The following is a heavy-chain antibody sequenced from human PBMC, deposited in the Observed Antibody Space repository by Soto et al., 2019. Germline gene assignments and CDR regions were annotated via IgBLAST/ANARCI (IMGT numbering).Heavy chain of an antibody. J-gene: IGHJ4*02. D-gene: IGHD2-21*02. CDR1: GYTFTSYD. CDR3: ARGGGIVVVTAPYAL. CDR2: INPSGGYT. V-gene: IGHV1-46*03. Sequence: GASVKVSCKASGYTFTSYDMNWVRQAPGQGLEWLGIINPSGGYTTYAQRFLGRVTMTSDTSTSTVHMELGSLTSEDTAVYYCARGGGIVVVTAPYALWGQGTLVTVSS.